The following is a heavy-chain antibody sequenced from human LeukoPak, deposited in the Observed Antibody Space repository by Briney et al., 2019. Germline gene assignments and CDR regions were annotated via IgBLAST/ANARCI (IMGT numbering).Heavy chain of an antibody. CDR1: GFIYSSYW. V-gene: IGHV3-7*01. Sequence: GGSLSLSCAASGFIYSSYWMSWVGQAPGRGLEGVANIKQDGSEKYYVDSVKGRFTISRDNAKNSLYLQMNSLRAEDTAVYYCARNHGPSFDYGMDVWGQGTTVTVSS. CDR3: ARNHGPSFDYGMDV. D-gene: IGHD2-8*01. J-gene: IGHJ6*02. CDR2: IKQDGSEK.